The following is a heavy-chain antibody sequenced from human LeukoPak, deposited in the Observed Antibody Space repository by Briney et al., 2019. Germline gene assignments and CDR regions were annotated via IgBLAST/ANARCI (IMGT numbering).Heavy chain of an antibody. J-gene: IGHJ4*02. CDR2: ISSSSSTI. Sequence: GGSLRLSCAASGFTFSSYSMNWVCQAPGKGLEWVSYISSSSSTIYYADSVKGRFTISRDNAKNSLYLQMNSLRAEDTAVYYCARSRPYGGPKYYFDYWGQGTLVTVSS. V-gene: IGHV3-48*04. D-gene: IGHD4-23*01. CDR3: ARSRPYGGPKYYFDY. CDR1: GFTFSSYS.